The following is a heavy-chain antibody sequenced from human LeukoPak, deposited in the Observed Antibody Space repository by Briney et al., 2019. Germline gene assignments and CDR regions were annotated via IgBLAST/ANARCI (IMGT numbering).Heavy chain of an antibody. J-gene: IGHJ4*02. CDR2: INHSGST. CDR3: ARAIGYCTNGVCPGFDY. V-gene: IGHV4-39*07. Sequence: PSETLSLTCTVSGGSISSSSYYWSWIRQPPGKGLEWIGEINHSGSTNYNPSLKSRVTISVDTSKNQFSLKLSSVTAADTAVYYCARAIGYCTNGVCPGFDYWGQGTLVTVSS. CDR1: GGSISSSSYY. D-gene: IGHD2-8*01.